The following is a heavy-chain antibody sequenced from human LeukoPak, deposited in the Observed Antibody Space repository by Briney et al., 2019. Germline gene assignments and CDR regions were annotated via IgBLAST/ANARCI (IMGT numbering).Heavy chain of an antibody. J-gene: IGHJ4*02. V-gene: IGHV3-74*01. CDR3: ARDAEYDIDK. CDR1: GFTFRTYW. CDR2: INSDGSST. Sequence: GGSLRLSCAVSGFTFRTYWMHWVRQAPGKGLVWVSRINSDGSSTTYADSVKGRFTISRDNAKNTLYLQMNSLRAEDTAVYYCARDAEYDIDKWGQGTLVTVSS. D-gene: IGHD1-1*01.